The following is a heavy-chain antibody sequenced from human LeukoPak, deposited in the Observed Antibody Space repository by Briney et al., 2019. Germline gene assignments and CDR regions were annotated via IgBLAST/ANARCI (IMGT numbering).Heavy chain of an antibody. CDR2: INPSGGST. Sequence: ASVKVSCKASGGTFSSYAISWVRQAPGRGLEWMGIINPSGGSTSYAQKFQGRVTMTRDTSTSTVYMELSSLRSEDTAVYYCARGIAAAGTLDYWGQGTLVTVSS. J-gene: IGHJ4*02. D-gene: IGHD6-13*01. CDR3: ARGIAAAGTLDY. V-gene: IGHV1-46*01. CDR1: GGTFSSYA.